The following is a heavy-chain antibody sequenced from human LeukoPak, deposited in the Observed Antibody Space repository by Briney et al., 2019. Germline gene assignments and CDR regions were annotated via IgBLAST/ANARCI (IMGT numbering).Heavy chain of an antibody. CDR2: FYFSGSA. D-gene: IGHD3-9*01. Sequence: SETLSLTCTVSGDSISSSSYYWGWIRQPPGKGLEWLGSFYFSGSAYYNPSLESRITVSVDTSKNQFSLKLTSVTAADTAVYYCARQHKILTGYAFDIWGHGTMVTVSS. CDR3: ARQHKILTGYAFDI. J-gene: IGHJ3*02. V-gene: IGHV4-39*01. CDR1: GDSISSSSYY.